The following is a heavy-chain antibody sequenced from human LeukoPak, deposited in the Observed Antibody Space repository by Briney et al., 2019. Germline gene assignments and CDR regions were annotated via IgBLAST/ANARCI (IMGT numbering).Heavy chain of an antibody. Sequence: GGSLRLSCAASGFTFSDYYMSWIRQAPGKGLEWVSYISSSGSTIYYADSVKGRFTISRDNAKNSLYLQMNSLRAEDTAVYYCARVTDFWSGYFRALDVWGKGTTVTVSS. CDR1: GFTFSDYY. V-gene: IGHV3-11*04. D-gene: IGHD3-3*01. CDR2: ISSSGSTI. J-gene: IGHJ6*04. CDR3: ARVTDFWSGYFRALDV.